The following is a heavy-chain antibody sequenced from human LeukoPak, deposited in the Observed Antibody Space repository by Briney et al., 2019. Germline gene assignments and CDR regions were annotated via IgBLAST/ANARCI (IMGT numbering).Heavy chain of an antibody. Sequence: GRSLRLSCAASGFTFSSYGMHWVRQAPGKGLEWVAVISYDGSNKYYADSVKGRFTISRDNSKNTLYLQMNSLRAEDTAVYYCAKGRGASSTSCYNYWGQGTLVTVSS. J-gene: IGHJ4*02. CDR1: GFTFSSYG. D-gene: IGHD2-2*02. CDR2: ISYDGSNK. V-gene: IGHV3-30*18. CDR3: AKGRGASSTSCYNY.